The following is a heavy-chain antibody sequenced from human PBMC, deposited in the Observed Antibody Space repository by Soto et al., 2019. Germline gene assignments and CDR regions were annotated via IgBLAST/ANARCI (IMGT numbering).Heavy chain of an antibody. CDR2: ITSSSSYI. J-gene: IGHJ4*02. Sequence: EVQLVESGGGLVKPGGSLRLSCAASGFTFSSYNMNWVRQAPGKGLEWVSSITSSSSYIYYADSVKGRFTISRDNAKNSMYLQMNSLRAEDTAVSYCATEAELDHWGQGHLVTVSS. CDR3: ATEAELDH. V-gene: IGHV3-21*01. CDR1: GFTFSSYN.